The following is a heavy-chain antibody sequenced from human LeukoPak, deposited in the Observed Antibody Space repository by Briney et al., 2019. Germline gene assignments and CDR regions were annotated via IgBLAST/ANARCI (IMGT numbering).Heavy chain of an antibody. V-gene: IGHV1-69*13. CDR1: GGTFSSYA. CDR3: ARGRREHGAGSGIDYYYYYMDV. Sequence: VASVKVSCKASGGTFSSYAISWVRQAPGQGLEWMGGIIPIFGTANYAQKFQGRVTITADESTSTAYMELSSLRSEDTAVYYCARGRREHGAGSGIDYYYYYMDVWGEGTTVTVSS. J-gene: IGHJ6*03. D-gene: IGHD3-10*01. CDR2: IIPIFGTA.